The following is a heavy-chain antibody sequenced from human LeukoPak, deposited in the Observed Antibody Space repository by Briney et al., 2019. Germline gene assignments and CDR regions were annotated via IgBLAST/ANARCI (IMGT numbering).Heavy chain of an antibody. Sequence: SETLSLTCAVYGGSFSDYYWSWVRQTPGKGLEWIGEINHSGSTSYNSSLKSRVTISVDTSKNQFSLKLSSVTAADTAVYYCASFGVEGITIFGVVPSPSWGQGTLVTVPS. CDR1: GGSFSDYY. CDR3: ASFGVEGITIFGVVPSPS. CDR2: INHSGST. D-gene: IGHD3-3*01. J-gene: IGHJ4*02. V-gene: IGHV4-34*01.